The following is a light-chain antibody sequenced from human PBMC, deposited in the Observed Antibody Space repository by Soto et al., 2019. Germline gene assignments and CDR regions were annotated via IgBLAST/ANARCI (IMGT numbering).Light chain of an antibody. CDR1: SSNIGSNT. CDR2: NNN. Sequence: QSVLTQPPSASGTPGQRVTIYCSGSSSNIGSNTVNWYQQFPGTAPKLLIYNNNQRPSGVPDRFSGSKSGTSASLAISGLQSEDEADYYCAAWDDSLNGSYVVFGGGTQLTVL. J-gene: IGLJ2*01. CDR3: AAWDDSLNGSYVV. V-gene: IGLV1-44*01.